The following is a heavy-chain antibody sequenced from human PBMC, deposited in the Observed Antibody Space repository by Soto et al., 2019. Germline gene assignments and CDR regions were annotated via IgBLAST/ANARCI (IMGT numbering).Heavy chain of an antibody. V-gene: IGHV3-72*01. CDR1: GFTCSDYY. Sequence: EVQLVESGGGLVQPGGSLRLSCAASGFTCSDYYMDWVRQVPGKGLDWIGRTRNKAHSYATEYVASVKGRFSIYRDDSNDSMSLQMTSLTTEDTAVYYCTRDTGGSYDYWGQGALVTVAS. CDR3: TRDTGGSYDY. J-gene: IGHJ4*02. D-gene: IGHD1-26*01. CDR2: TRNKAHSYAT.